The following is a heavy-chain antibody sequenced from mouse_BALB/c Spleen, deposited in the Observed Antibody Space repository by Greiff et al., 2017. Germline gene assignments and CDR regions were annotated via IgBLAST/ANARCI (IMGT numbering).Heavy chain of an antibody. Sequence: VQLQQSGAELVKPGASVKLSCTASGFNIKDTYMHWVKQRPEQGLEWIGRIDPANGNTKYDPKFQGKATITADTSSNTAYLQLSSLTSEDTAVYYCAWDGYDWYCDVWGAGTTVTVSS. J-gene: IGHJ1*01. D-gene: IGHD2-2*01. V-gene: IGHV14-3*02. CDR1: GFNIKDTY. CDR3: AWDGYDWYCDV. CDR2: IDPANGNT.